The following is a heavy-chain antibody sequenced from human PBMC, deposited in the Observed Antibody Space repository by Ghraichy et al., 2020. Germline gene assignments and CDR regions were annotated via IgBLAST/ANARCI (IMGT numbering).Heavy chain of an antibody. Sequence: ASVKVSCKASGYTFTGYYMHWVRQAPGQGLEWMGWINPNSGGTNYAQKFQGRVTMTRDTSISTAYMELSRLRSDDTAVYYCARVVGATGYYYGMDVWGQGPRSPSP. J-gene: IGHJ6*02. CDR2: INPNSGGT. CDR1: GYTFTGYY. D-gene: IGHD1-26*01. CDR3: ARVVGATGYYYGMDV. V-gene: IGHV1-2*02.